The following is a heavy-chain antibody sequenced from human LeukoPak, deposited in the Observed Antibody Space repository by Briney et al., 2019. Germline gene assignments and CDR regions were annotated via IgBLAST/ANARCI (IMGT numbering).Heavy chain of an antibody. V-gene: IGHV1-69*05. Sequence: GASVKVSCKASGGTFSSYAISWVRQAPGQGLERMGRIIPIFGTANYAQKFQGRVTITTDESTSTAYMKLSSLRSEDTAVYYCARDSRMVRGVMNAFDYWGQGTLSPSPQ. CDR3: ARDSRMVRGVMNAFDY. J-gene: IGHJ4*02. CDR2: IIPIFGTA. CDR1: GGTFSSYA. D-gene: IGHD3-10*01.